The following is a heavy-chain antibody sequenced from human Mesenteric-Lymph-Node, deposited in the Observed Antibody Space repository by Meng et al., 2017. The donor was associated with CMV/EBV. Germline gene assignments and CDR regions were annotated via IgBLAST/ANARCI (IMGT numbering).Heavy chain of an antibody. Sequence: GHLVESGGGLVQPGGSLRLSFAASGFNVRDKYMSWVRQAPGKGLEWVCIIYRGDNTYYIDSVKDRFTVSRDNSKNTMYLQMNSLRVEDTAVYYCTGDSVSNPNLDYWGQGTLVTVSS. J-gene: IGHJ4*02. CDR2: IYRGDNT. V-gene: IGHV3-66*01. CDR1: GFNVRDKY. D-gene: IGHD3-10*01. CDR3: TGDSVSNPNLDY.